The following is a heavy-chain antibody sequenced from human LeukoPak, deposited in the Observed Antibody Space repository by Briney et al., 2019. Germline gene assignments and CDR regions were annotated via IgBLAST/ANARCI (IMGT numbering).Heavy chain of an antibody. CDR2: INPNSGGT. Sequence: ASVTVSCTASGYTFTVYYMHWVRQAPGQGLEWMEWINPNSGGTNYSQTFQGRVTMTRDTSISTAYMELSRLRSDDTAVYYCASLSYPFDYWGQGTLVTVSS. CDR1: GYTFTVYY. CDR3: ASLSYPFDY. D-gene: IGHD1-26*01. J-gene: IGHJ4*02. V-gene: IGHV1-2*02.